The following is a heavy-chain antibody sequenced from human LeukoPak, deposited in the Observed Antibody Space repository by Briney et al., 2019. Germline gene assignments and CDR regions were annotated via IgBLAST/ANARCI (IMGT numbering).Heavy chain of an antibody. CDR2: IYYSGNT. Sequence: SETLSLTCIVSGGSITSGNYFWGWIRQPPGKGLEWIGTIYYSGNTYYNPSLESRVTISLDTSKNQFSLKLNSVTAADTAVYYCARHVDYGDRLYWGQGTLVTVSS. D-gene: IGHD4-17*01. CDR3: ARHVDYGDRLY. J-gene: IGHJ4*02. CDR1: GGSITSGNYF. V-gene: IGHV4-39*01.